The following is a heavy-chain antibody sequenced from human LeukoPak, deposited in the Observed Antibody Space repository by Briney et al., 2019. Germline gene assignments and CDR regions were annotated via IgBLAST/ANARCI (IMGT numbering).Heavy chain of an antibody. D-gene: IGHD1-26*01. CDR1: GLTFSSYW. J-gene: IGHJ6*01. Sequence: GGSLRLSCAASGLTFSSYWMHWARHDPGVGLVWVSRPNNDGSRTSYEGSVKGRFTVSSDNAKNPLYLQMRSLRAGATAVYYCAIDAHSGRYYYGMDVCGQGTPGTASS. V-gene: IGHV3-74*01. CDR3: AIDAHSGRYYYGMDV. CDR2: PNNDGSRT.